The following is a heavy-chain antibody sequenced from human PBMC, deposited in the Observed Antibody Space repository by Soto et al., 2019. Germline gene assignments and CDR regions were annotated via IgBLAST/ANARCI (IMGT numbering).Heavy chain of an antibody. V-gene: IGHV3-23*01. Sequence: EVQLLESGGGLVQPGESLRLSCTVSGFIFSNYAMTWARQAPGKGLEWVSGISGSGDRTYYADSVKGQFTISRDNSKNTLDLQVNSLRAEDTAVYYCAKSNTVSGVDTFDSWGQGTLVTDSS. D-gene: IGHD3-3*01. CDR1: GFIFSNYA. CDR3: AKSNTVSGVDTFDS. J-gene: IGHJ4*02. CDR2: ISGSGDRT.